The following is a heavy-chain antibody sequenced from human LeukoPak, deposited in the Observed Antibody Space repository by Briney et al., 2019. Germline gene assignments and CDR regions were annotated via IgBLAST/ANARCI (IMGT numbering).Heavy chain of an antibody. CDR2: LYHSGST. CDR1: GYSITSGYW. V-gene: IGHV4-38-2*01. CDR3: ARSPLLWFGELLSPYYYYYMDV. D-gene: IGHD3-10*01. J-gene: IGHJ6*03. Sequence: PSETLSLTCAVSGYSITSGYWWGWIRQTPGRGLEWIGSLYHSGSTSYNPSLKSRVTISVDTSKNQFSLKLSSVTAADTAVYYCARSPLLWFGELLSPYYYYYMDVWGKGTTVTVSS.